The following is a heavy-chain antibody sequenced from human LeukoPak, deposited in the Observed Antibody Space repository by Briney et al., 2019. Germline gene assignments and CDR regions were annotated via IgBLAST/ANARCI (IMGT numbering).Heavy chain of an antibody. Sequence: AGGSLRLSCAASGFTFTKYWMTWVRQAPGKGLEWVGNIKQDGSDKNYMDSVKGRFTISRDNTKNSVYLQMSSLRAEDTAVYYCARDRAEWQYYFDTSGDYYVGDSFDIWGQGTMVTVSS. CDR2: IKQDGSDK. D-gene: IGHD3-22*01. CDR1: GFTFTKYW. V-gene: IGHV3-7*01. J-gene: IGHJ3*02. CDR3: ARDRAEWQYYFDTSGDYYVGDSFDI.